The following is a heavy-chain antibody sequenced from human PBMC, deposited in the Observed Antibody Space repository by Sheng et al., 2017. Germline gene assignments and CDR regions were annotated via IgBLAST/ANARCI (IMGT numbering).Heavy chain of an antibody. CDR3: AKDSSNWALGFFDY. V-gene: IGHV3-33*03. CDR1: GVTFSYYG. J-gene: IGHJ4*02. Sequence: QVQLVESGGGVVQPGRSLRLSCAASGVTFSYYGMHWVRQAPGRGLEWVSIIWNDGSEKYYADSVKGRFTISRDNSKNTVYLQMNSLRAEDTAVYYCAKDSSNWALGFFDYWGQGTLVTVSS. CDR2: IWNDGSEK. D-gene: IGHD6-13*01.